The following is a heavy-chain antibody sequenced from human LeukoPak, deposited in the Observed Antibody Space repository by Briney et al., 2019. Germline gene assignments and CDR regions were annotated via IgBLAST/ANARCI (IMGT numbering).Heavy chain of an antibody. CDR1: GYTFTSYD. CDR2: MNPNSGNT. D-gene: IGHD3-22*01. J-gene: IGHJ6*02. Sequence: PSVKVSCKASGYTFTSYDINWVRQATGQGLEWMGWMNPNSGNTGYAQKFQGRVTMTRNTSISTAYMELSSLRSEDTAVYYCARGSSNYYDSSGYYAYYGMDVWGQGTTVTVSS. V-gene: IGHV1-8*01. CDR3: ARGSSNYYDSSGYYAYYGMDV.